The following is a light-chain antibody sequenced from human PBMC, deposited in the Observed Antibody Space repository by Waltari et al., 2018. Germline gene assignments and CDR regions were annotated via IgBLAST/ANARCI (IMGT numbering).Light chain of an antibody. CDR1: QSVCRS. CDR2: GAS. Sequence: EIVLTQSPGPLSLSPGERATLSCRASQSVCRSLAWYQQIPGQAPRLLIYGASSRATGIPDRCSGSGSGTDFSLTISRLEPEDCAVYFCQHYVRLPATFGQGTKVAI. V-gene: IGKV3-20*01. CDR3: QHYVRLPAT. J-gene: IGKJ1*01.